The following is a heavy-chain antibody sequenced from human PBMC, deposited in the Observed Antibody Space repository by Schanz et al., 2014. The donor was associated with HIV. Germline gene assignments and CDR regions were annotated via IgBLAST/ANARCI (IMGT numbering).Heavy chain of an antibody. CDR1: GFTFSDHY. CDR2: TRNKASSYST. CDR3: AKSRGDSWPYGMDV. V-gene: IGHV3-72*01. D-gene: IGHD4-17*01. J-gene: IGHJ6*02. Sequence: VQLVESGGGLVQPGGSLRLSCAASGFTFSDHYMDWVRQAPGKGLEWVGRTRNKASSYSTEYAASVKGRFIVSRDDSKNLVYLQMNSLRAEDTAVYYCAKSRGDSWPYGMDVWGQGTTVTVSS.